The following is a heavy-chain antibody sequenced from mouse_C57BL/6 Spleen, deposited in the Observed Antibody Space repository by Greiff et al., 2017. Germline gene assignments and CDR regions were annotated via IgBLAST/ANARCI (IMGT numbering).Heavy chain of an antibody. Sequence: VQLQQSGPELVKPGASVQISCKASGYSFTGYYMNWVKQSPEKSLEWIGEINPSTGGTTYNQKFKAKATLTVDKSSSTAYMQLKSLTSEDSAVYYCASHGSSYFDYWGQGTTLTVSS. CDR1: GYSFTGYY. J-gene: IGHJ2*01. CDR2: INPSTGGT. D-gene: IGHD1-1*01. V-gene: IGHV1-42*01. CDR3: ASHGSSYFDY.